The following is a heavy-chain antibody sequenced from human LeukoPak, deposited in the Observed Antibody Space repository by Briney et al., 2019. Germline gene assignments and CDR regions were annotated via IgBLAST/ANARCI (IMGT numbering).Heavy chain of an antibody. J-gene: IGHJ4*02. CDR3: ARRGQQLIYFDS. CDR1: GFTFSTYS. V-gene: IGHV3-21*01. Sequence: GGSLRLSCAASGFTFSTYSMNWVRQAPGKGLEWVSSISGSSSYIYYADSVRGRFTISRDNAKNSLYLQMNSLRAEDTAVYYCARRGQQLIYFDSWGQGTPVTVSS. CDR2: ISGSSSYI. D-gene: IGHD6-13*01.